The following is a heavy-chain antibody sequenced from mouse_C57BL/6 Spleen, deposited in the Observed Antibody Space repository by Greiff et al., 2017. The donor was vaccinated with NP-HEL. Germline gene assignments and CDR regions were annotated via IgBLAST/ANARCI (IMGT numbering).Heavy chain of an antibody. CDR2: IYPGKSDT. Sequence: VQLQQSGTVLARPGASVKMSCKTSGYTFTSYWMHWVKQRPGQGLEWIGAIYPGKSDTSYNQKFKGKAKLTAVTSASTAYMELSSLTNEDSAVYYCTRDYGSSYWYFDVWGTGTTVTVSS. J-gene: IGHJ1*03. CDR1: GYTFTSYW. CDR3: TRDYGSSYWYFDV. D-gene: IGHD1-1*01. V-gene: IGHV1-5*01.